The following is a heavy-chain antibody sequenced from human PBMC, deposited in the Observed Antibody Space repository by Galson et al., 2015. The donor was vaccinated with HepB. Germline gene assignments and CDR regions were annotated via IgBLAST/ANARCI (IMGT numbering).Heavy chain of an antibody. CDR3: ARGGFCKSTSCYLAAGYYYYAMDV. Sequence: QSGAEVKKPGESLKISCKGSGYSFTTYWIGWVRQMPGKGLEWMGIIYPGDSDTRYSPSFQGQVTISADKSISTAYLQWSSLKASDTAMYYCARGGFCKSTSCYLAAGYYYYAMDVWGQGTTVTVSS. CDR2: IYPGDSDT. J-gene: IGHJ6*02. V-gene: IGHV5-51*03. D-gene: IGHD2-2*01. CDR1: GYSFTTYW.